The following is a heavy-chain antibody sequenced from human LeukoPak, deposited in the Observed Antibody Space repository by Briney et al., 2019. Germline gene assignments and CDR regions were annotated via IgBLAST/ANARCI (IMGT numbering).Heavy chain of an antibody. V-gene: IGHV4-39*01. CDR3: ARHGSGYSGYDPYYFDY. CDR2: IYYSGST. Sequence: SETLSLTCTVPGGSISSSSYYWGWIRQPPGKGLEWIGSIYYSGSTYYNPSLKSRVTISVDTSKNQFSLKLSSVTAADTAVYYCARHGSGYSGYDPYYFDYWGQGTLVTVSS. CDR1: GGSISSSSYY. J-gene: IGHJ4*02. D-gene: IGHD5-12*01.